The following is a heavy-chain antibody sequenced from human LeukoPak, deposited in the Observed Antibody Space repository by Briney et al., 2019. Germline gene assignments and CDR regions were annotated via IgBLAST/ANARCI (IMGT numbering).Heavy chain of an antibody. D-gene: IGHD3-22*01. CDR3: ARIDSSGDLSFDY. CDR1: GFTFNFYN. Sequence: PGGSLRLSCAASGFTFNFYNMNWVRQAPGKGLGWISYISGSSSTVHYADSVKGRFTVSRDNAKKSLYLQMNSLRAEDTAVYYCARIDSSGDLSFDYWGQGTLVTVSS. J-gene: IGHJ4*02. V-gene: IGHV3-48*01. CDR2: ISGSSSTV.